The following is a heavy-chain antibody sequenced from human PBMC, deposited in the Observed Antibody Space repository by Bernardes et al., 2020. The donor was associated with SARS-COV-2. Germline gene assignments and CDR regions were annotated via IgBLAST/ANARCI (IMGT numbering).Heavy chain of an antibody. CDR1: GFTFSSYA. Sequence: GSLRLSCAASGFTFSSYAMTWVRQAPGKGLEWVSAITGSDGTTYYADSVKGRFTISRDNSKNTLYLQMNSLRAEDTAVYYCAKERRYNSAWYPIQFDYWGQGTLVTVSS. CDR3: AKERRYNSAWYPIQFDY. J-gene: IGHJ4*02. D-gene: IGHD6-19*01. CDR2: ITGSDGTT. V-gene: IGHV3-23*01.